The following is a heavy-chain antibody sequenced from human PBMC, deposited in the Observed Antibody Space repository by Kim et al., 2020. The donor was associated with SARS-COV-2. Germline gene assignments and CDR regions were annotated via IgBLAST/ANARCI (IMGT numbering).Heavy chain of an antibody. Sequence: SQTLSLTCAVYGGSFSGYYWSWIRQPPGKGLEWIGEINHSGSTNYNPSLKSRVTISVDTSKNQFSLKLSSVTAADTAVYYCAREIGGATTRRGRNWFDPWGQGTLVTVSS. J-gene: IGHJ5*02. CDR1: GGSFSGYY. D-gene: IGHD1-26*01. CDR2: INHSGST. V-gene: IGHV4-34*01. CDR3: AREIGGATTRRGRNWFDP.